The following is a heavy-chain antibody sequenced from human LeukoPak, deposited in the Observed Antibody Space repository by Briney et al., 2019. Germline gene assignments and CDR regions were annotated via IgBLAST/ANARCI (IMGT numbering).Heavy chain of an antibody. V-gene: IGHV3-74*01. Sequence: GGSLRLSCVASGFTFDTYLMDWVRQAPGKGPVWVSRSDGDGGNPSYADSVKGRFTNSRDNAKNTLYLQMNSLRAEDTAVYYCTRDSGAERRYFDLWGRGTLVTVSS. CDR2: SDGDGGNP. J-gene: IGHJ2*01. CDR3: TRDSGAERRYFDL. CDR1: GFTFDTYL. D-gene: IGHD7-27*01.